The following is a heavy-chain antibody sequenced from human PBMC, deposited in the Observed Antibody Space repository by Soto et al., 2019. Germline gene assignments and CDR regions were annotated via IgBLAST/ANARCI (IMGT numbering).Heavy chain of an antibody. Sequence: QVQLVESGGGVVRPGGSLRLSCEGSGFPFRSYGIHWVRQAPGKGLEWLAIIWNDGSNEYYADSVKGRFTISRDNSKNTVYLQVTNLRAEDTAGYFCARDQTDSGGYSDSWGQGTLVTVSS. CDR2: IWNDGSNE. CDR3: ARDQTDSGGYSDS. D-gene: IGHD2-15*01. J-gene: IGHJ4*02. CDR1: GFPFRSYG. V-gene: IGHV3-33*01.